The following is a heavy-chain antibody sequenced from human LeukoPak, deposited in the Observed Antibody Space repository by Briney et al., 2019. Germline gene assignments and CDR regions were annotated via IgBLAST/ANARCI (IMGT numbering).Heavy chain of an antibody. CDR2: IYTSGST. J-gene: IGHJ4*02. CDR3: ARGGCSGGSCPYPYYFDY. V-gene: IGHV4-61*02. D-gene: IGHD2-15*01. CDR1: GGSISSGSYH. Sequence: KASETLSLTCTVSGGSISSGSYHWSWIRQPAGKGLEWIGRIYTSGSTNYNPSLKSRVTISVDTSKNQFSLKLSSVTAADTAVYYCARGGCSGGSCPYPYYFDYWGQGTLVTVSS.